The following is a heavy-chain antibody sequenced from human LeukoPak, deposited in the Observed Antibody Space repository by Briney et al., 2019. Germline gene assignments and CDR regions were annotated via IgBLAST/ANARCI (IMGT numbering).Heavy chain of an antibody. CDR1: GFTFSDSA. Sequence: LGGSLRLSCAASGFTFSDSAMHWVRQASGKGLEWIGRIRSEVYSYATAYGASVKGRFTISRDDSKNTAYLQMNSLKTEDTAVYYCTRLFYSSGFPDPWGQGTLVTVSS. D-gene: IGHD6-19*01. CDR2: IRSEVYSYAT. CDR3: TRLFYSSGFPDP. V-gene: IGHV3-73*01. J-gene: IGHJ5*02.